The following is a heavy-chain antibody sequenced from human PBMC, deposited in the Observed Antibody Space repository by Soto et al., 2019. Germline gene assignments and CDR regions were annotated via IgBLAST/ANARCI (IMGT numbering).Heavy chain of an antibody. J-gene: IGHJ6*02. D-gene: IGHD6-13*01. CDR3: ARDLDQQLVYFAGGDAMDV. CDR2: ISAYNGNT. Sequence: QVHLVQSGAEVKKPGASVKVSCKASGYIFTNYGISWLRQAPGQGLEWMGWISAYNGNTKYAQKIQGRVTMTTDTSTSTAYLELRSLRSDDTAVYYCARDLDQQLVYFAGGDAMDVWGHGTTVTVSS. V-gene: IGHV1-18*01. CDR1: GYIFTNYG.